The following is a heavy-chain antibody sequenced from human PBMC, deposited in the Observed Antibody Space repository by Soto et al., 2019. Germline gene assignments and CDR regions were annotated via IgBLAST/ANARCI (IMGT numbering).Heavy chain of an antibody. CDR3: ARWGIAAGDY. D-gene: IGHD6-13*01. J-gene: IGHJ4*02. Sequence: QVQLVESGGGVVQPGRSLRLSCAASGFTFSSYGMHWVRQAPGKGLEWVAVIWYDGSNKYYADSVKGRFTISRDNSKNKLSLQMTSLRAEDTAVYYCARWGIAAGDYWGQGTLVTVSS. V-gene: IGHV3-33*01. CDR2: IWYDGSNK. CDR1: GFTFSSYG.